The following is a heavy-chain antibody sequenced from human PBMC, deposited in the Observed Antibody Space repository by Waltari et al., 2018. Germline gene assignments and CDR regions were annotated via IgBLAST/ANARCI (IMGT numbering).Heavy chain of an antibody. Sequence: EVQLVESGGGLVERGGSLSLSCAASGFTFSRAGMHWVRQAPGKGLEWVSSISTSSSYIYYVDSVKGRLPISRDNDRNSLFLHMTSLRAEDTAVYYCATGRSNSGSYDGGFDNWGQGTLVTVSS. CDR1: GFTFSRAG. D-gene: IGHD1-26*01. CDR3: ATGRSNSGSYDGGFDN. V-gene: IGHV3-21*02. J-gene: IGHJ4*02. CDR2: ISTSSSYI.